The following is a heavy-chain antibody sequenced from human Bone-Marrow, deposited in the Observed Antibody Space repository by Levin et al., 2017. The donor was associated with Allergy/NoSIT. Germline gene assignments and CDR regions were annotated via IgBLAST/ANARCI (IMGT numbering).Heavy chain of an antibody. D-gene: IGHD1-26*01. CDR1: GFTFCSYI. CDR3: ATAGESGSYFDY. J-gene: IGHJ4*02. Sequence: SCAASGFTFCSYIMHWVRQAPGKGLEWVTVISSDGSNKHYADSVKGRFTISRDNSKNTLYLQMNSLRAEDTAVYYCATAGESGSYFDYWGQGTLVTVSS. V-gene: IGHV3-30*04. CDR2: ISSDGSNK.